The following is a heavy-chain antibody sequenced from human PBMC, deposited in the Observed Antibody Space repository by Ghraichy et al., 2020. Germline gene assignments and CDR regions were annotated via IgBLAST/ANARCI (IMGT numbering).Heavy chain of an antibody. J-gene: IGHJ4*02. CDR2: MKQDGSEI. CDR1: GFTFTHYW. Sequence: LSLTCAASGFTFTHYWMAWVRQPPGKGLEWVANMKQDGSEIYYVDSVKGRFTISRDNAKNSLYLQMNSLRADDTAVYYCARRAGNTVDYWGQGTLVTISS. CDR3: ARRAGNTVDY. V-gene: IGHV3-7*01.